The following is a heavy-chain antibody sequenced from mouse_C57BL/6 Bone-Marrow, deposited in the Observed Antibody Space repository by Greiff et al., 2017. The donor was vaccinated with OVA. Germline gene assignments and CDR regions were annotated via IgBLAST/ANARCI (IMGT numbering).Heavy chain of an antibody. CDR2: INPNNGGT. D-gene: IGHD1-1*01. V-gene: IGHV1-26*01. CDR1: GYTFTDYY. CDR3: ARDYYGSSWYFDV. Sequence: EVQLQQSGPELVKPGASVKISCKASGYTFTDYYMNWVKQSHGKSLEWIVDINPNNGGTSYNQKFKGKATLTVDKSSSTAYMELRSLTSEDSAVYYCARDYYGSSWYFDVWGTGTTVTVSS. J-gene: IGHJ1*03.